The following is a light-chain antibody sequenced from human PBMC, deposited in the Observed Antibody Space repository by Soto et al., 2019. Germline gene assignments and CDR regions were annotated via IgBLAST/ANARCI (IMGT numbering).Light chain of an antibody. CDR3: CSYGGSGAYD. CDR2: EVT. Sequence: QSVLTQPASVSGAPGQSITVSCTGTSSDVGNFNLVSWYQQHPDKAPKLMIYEVTKRPAGVSNRFSASKSGNTASLTISGLQAEDEADYHCCSYGGSGAYDFGTGTKVTVL. CDR1: SSDVGNFNL. V-gene: IGLV2-23*02. J-gene: IGLJ1*01.